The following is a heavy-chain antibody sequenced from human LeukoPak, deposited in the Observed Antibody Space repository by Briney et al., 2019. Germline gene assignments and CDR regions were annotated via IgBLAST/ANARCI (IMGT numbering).Heavy chain of an antibody. J-gene: IGHJ4*02. CDR2: ISGSGGST. CDR1: GFTFSSYA. Sequence: GGSLRLSCAASGFTFSSYAMSWVRQAPGKGLEWVSAISGSGGSTYYADSVKGRFTISRHNSKNTLSLQMNSLRAEDTAVYYCAKGLVTVTTLDYWGQGTLVTVSS. V-gene: IGHV3-23*01. CDR3: AKGLVTVTTLDY. D-gene: IGHD4-17*01.